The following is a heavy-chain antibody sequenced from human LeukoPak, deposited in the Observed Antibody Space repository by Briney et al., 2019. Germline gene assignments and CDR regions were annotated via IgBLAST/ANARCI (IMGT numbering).Heavy chain of an antibody. CDR1: GFNLNYYA. Sequence: GGSLRLSCAAPGFNLNYYAMSWLGQAPGKGLEWVSAISGNGGSTYYADSVKGRFTISIDNSKNTLSLQMNSLRAEDTAVYYCAKDISEARDYFDYWGQGTLVTVSS. CDR3: AKDISEARDYFDY. CDR2: ISGNGGST. J-gene: IGHJ4*02. V-gene: IGHV3-23*01.